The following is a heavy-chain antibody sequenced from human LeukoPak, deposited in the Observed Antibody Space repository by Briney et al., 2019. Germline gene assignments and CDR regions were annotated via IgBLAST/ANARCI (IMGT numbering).Heavy chain of an antibody. CDR2: ISGSGGST. J-gene: IGHJ4*02. CDR1: GFIFSAYA. V-gene: IGHV3-23*01. Sequence: GGSLRLSCATSGFIFSAYALSWVRQAPGKGLEWASSISGSGGSTYHADSVKGRFTISRDSSKNTLYLQMNSLRAEDTAIYYCARVIRAAPGKGYFDYWGQGTLVTVSS. CDR3: ARVIRAAPGKGYFDY. D-gene: IGHD6-13*01.